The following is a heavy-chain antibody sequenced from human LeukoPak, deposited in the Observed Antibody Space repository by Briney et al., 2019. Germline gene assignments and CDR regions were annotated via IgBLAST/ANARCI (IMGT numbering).Heavy chain of an antibody. Sequence: ASVKVSCKASGYTFTSYGISWVRQAPGQGLEWMGWISAYNGNTNYAQKLQGRVTMTTDTSTSTAYMELRSLRSDDTAVYYCARGLLYITGTTLDFDYWGQGTLVTVSS. V-gene: IGHV1-18*01. CDR1: GYTFTSYG. CDR3: ARGLLYITGTTLDFDY. J-gene: IGHJ4*02. CDR2: ISAYNGNT. D-gene: IGHD1-7*01.